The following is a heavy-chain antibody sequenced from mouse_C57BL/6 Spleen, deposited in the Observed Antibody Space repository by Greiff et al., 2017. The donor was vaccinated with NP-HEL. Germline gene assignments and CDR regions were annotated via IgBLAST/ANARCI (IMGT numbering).Heavy chain of an antibody. CDR2: IDPSDSYT. D-gene: IGHD2-10*02. Sequence: QVQLKESGAELVKPGASVKLSCKASGYTFTSYWMQWVKQRPGQGLEWIGEIDPSDSYTNYNQKFKGKATLTVDTSSSTAYMQLSSLTSEDSAVYYCARRGYGNGYFDVWGTGTTVTVSS. CDR3: ARRGYGNGYFDV. CDR1: GYTFTSYW. V-gene: IGHV1-50*01. J-gene: IGHJ1*03.